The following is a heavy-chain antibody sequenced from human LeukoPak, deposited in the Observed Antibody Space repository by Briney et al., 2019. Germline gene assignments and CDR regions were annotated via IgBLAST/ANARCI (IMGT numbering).Heavy chain of an antibody. D-gene: IGHD5-24*01. CDR3: TRDQMNY. CDR1: EFTVSRNY. CDR2: IFSNGHT. Sequence: GGSLRLPCTASEFTVSRNYMLWVRQAPGKGLEWVSLIFSNGHTHYADSVKGRFTISRDTSKNTVSLQMNSLRVEETAMYYCTRDQMNYWGQGTMVTVSS. V-gene: IGHV3-53*01. J-gene: IGHJ4*02.